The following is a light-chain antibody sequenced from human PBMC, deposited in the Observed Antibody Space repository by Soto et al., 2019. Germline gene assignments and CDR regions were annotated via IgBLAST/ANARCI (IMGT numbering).Light chain of an antibody. J-gene: IGKJ1*01. V-gene: IGKV3-20*01. Sequence: EIVLTQSPGTLSLSAGESATLSCRASQSVSSSYLAWYQQKPGQAPRLLIYGASSRATGIPDRFSGSGSGTDFTLTISRLEPEDFAVYYCQQYGSSPSWTFGQGTKVEIK. CDR3: QQYGSSPSWT. CDR2: GAS. CDR1: QSVSSSY.